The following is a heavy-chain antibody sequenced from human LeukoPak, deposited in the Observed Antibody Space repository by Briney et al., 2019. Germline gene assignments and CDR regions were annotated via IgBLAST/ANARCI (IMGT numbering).Heavy chain of an antibody. D-gene: IGHD6-19*01. Sequence: PGGSLRLSCAASGFTFSSYWMSWVRQAPGKGLEWVSSITSSSTDMFYADSVRGRFTISRDNAENSLYLQMNSLRDEDTAVYYCARDPYSGGYGAYYYYYMDVWGKGTTVTVSS. CDR1: GFTFSSYW. J-gene: IGHJ6*03. CDR2: ITSSSTDM. CDR3: ARDPYSGGYGAYYYYYMDV. V-gene: IGHV3-21*01.